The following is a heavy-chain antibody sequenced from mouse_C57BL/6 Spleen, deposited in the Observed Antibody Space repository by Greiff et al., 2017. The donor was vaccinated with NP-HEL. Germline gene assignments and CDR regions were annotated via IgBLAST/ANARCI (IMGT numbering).Heavy chain of an antibody. D-gene: IGHD3-1*01. CDR3: ARGLPFAY. CDR1: GYTFTNYW. CDR2: IYPGGGYT. Sequence: VKLVESGAELVRPGTSVKMSCKASGYTFTNYWIGWAKQRPGHGLEWIGDIYPGGGYTNYNEKFKGKATLTADKSSSTAYMQFSSLTSEDSAIYYCARGLPFAYWGQGTLVTVSA. J-gene: IGHJ3*01. V-gene: IGHV1-63*01.